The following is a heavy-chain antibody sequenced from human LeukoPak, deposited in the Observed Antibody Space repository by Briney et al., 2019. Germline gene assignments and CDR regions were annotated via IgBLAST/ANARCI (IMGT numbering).Heavy chain of an antibody. V-gene: IGHV1-2*02. CDR1: GYTXTGYY. D-gene: IGHD3-22*01. CDR3: TRGMGGDYYDRPQAI. CDR2: INPNSGGT. J-gene: IGHJ3*02. Sequence: ASVKVSCKASGYTXTGYYMHRLRQAPGQGLEWMGWINPNSGGTNYARKFQGRVTMTRDTSISTLYMELSRLRSDDTALYYCTRGMGGDYYDRPQAIWGQGTMVTVSS.